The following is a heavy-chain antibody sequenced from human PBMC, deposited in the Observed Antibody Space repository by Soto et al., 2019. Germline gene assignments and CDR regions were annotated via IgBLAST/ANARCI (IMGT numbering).Heavy chain of an antibody. D-gene: IGHD1-26*01. CDR3: AKDEYWESHFYYFMDL. V-gene: IGHV3-30*15. CDR2: ISQDGSIT. CDR1: GFTFSSYA. J-gene: IGHJ6*03. Sequence: QVQLVESGGGGVEPGRSLRLSCAASGFTFSSYAMHWVRQAPGKGLEWVAVISQDGSITYYSDSVKGRFTMSRDNSNNTLFLQMSSLRSEDTAIYYCAKDEYWESHFYYFMDLWGRGTAVTVSS.